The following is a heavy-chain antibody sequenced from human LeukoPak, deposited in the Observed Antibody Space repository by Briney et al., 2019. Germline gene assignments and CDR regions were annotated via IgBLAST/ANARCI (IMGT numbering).Heavy chain of an antibody. CDR2: INHSGST. V-gene: IGHV4-34*01. J-gene: IGHJ4*02. CDR1: GGSFSGHY. Sequence: SETLSLTCAVYGGSFSGHYWSWIRQPPGKGLEWIGEINHSGSTNYNPSLKSRVTISADTSKNQFSLKLSSVTAADTAVYYCARGLDIVVVPAAIKGYYFDYWGQGTLVTVSS. D-gene: IGHD2-2*02. CDR3: ARGLDIVVVPAAIKGYYFDY.